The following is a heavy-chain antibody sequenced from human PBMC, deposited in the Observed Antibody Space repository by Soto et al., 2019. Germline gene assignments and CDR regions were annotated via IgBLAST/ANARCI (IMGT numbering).Heavy chain of an antibody. CDR2: ISPRTSHI. CDR3: SGCSGGACHQNYGMDV. Sequence: EVHLVESGGGLVKPGGSLRLSCAVSGFTFSSCTMNWVRQAPGKGLEWVSSISPRTSHIYYADSVKGRFIISGDNAKNSPFLQMNSLRAEDTAVYYCSGCSGGACHQNYGMDVWGQGTTVTVSS. CDR1: GFTFSSCT. J-gene: IGHJ6*02. V-gene: IGHV3-21*01. D-gene: IGHD2-15*01.